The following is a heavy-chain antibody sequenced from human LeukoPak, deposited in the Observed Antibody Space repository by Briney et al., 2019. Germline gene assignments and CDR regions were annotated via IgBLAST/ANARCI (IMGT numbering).Heavy chain of an antibody. Sequence: ASVRVSCKASGYSFTAYYMHWVRQAPGQGLEWMGWINPNSGGTNYAQKFQGRVTITRDTSITTAYMEMSRLRSDDTALYYCARSPHISTGENFDYWGQGTLVTVSS. J-gene: IGHJ4*02. CDR1: GYSFTAYY. CDR3: ARSPHISTGENFDY. D-gene: IGHD3-9*01. CDR2: INPNSGGT. V-gene: IGHV1-2*02.